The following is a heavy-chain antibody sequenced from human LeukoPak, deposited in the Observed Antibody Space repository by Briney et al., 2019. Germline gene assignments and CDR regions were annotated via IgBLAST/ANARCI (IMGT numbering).Heavy chain of an antibody. D-gene: IGHD3-10*01. CDR1: GGSVSSSTYY. J-gene: IGHJ4*02. Sequence: SETLSLTCTVSGGSVSSSTYYWSWIRQPPGKGLEWIGYIYYTGSTNYNPSLKSRLTISVDTSKNQFSLKLSSVTAADTAVYYCARRGGSGRSFDYWGQRTLVTVSS. V-gene: IGHV4-61*01. CDR2: IYYTGST. CDR3: ARRGGSGRSFDY.